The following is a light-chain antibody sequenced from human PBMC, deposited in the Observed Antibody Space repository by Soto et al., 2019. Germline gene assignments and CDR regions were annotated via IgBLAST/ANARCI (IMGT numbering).Light chain of an antibody. Sequence: VVTQEPSFSVSPGGTVTLTCGLTSGSVTTDYYPSWYQQTPGQAPRTLIYSTNIRSSGVPDRFSGSILGNKAALTITGAQADDESDYYCVLYLGSGIYWVFGGGTKLTVL. CDR1: SGSVTTDYY. CDR3: VLYLGSGIYWV. CDR2: STN. J-gene: IGLJ3*02. V-gene: IGLV8-61*01.